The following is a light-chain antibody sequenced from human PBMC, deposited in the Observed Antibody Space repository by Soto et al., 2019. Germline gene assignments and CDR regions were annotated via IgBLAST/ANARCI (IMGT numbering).Light chain of an antibody. J-gene: IGKJ3*01. V-gene: IGKV1-27*01. CDR2: AAS. CDR1: QGIRNF. Sequence: DIQMTQSPPSLSASVGDRVTITCRASQGIRNFVAWYQQKPGKAPKLLIYAASTLQSGVPSRFSGSGSGTDFPLTINSLQHEDVATYSCQKYSSVPVFGPGTKVEIK. CDR3: QKYSSVPV.